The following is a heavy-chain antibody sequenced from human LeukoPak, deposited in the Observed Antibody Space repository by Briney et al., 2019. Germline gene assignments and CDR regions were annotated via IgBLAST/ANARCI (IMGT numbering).Heavy chain of an antibody. CDR1: GYTFTSYY. CDR3: ATRGGYSNAFDI. D-gene: IGHD4-11*01. CDR2: INPSGGST. V-gene: IGHV1-46*01. Sequence: ASVKVSCKASGYTFTSYYMHWVRRAPGQGLEWMGIINPSGGSTSYAQKFQGRVTTTRDTSTSTVYMELSSLRSEDTAVYYCATRGGYSNAFDIWGQGTMVTVSS. J-gene: IGHJ3*02.